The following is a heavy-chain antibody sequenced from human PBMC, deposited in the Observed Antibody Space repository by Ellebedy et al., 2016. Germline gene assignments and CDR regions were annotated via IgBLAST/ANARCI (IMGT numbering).Heavy chain of an antibody. Sequence: GGSLRLXXAASGFTFGNFWMAWVRQAPGKGLEWVAHMSQDGSEKFYVDSVKGRFTISRDNAKNSLFLQMNSLRAEDTAVYYCARGDYGDYIGYAFDIWGQGTMVTVSS. V-gene: IGHV3-7*01. CDR1: GFTFGNFW. D-gene: IGHD4-17*01. J-gene: IGHJ3*02. CDR2: MSQDGSEK. CDR3: ARGDYGDYIGYAFDI.